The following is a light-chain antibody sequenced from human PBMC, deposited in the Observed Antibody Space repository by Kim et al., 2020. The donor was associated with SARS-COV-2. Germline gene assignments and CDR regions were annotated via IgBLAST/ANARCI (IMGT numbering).Light chain of an antibody. CDR1: ISDVGIYDY. J-gene: IGLJ2*01. CDR3: CSFVGSSSVL. CDR2: DVS. V-gene: IGLV2-11*03. Sequence: GQSVTFSCTVTISDVGIYDYVSWYQQHPGKAPKFMIYDVSKRPSGVPDRFSGSKSGNTASLTISGLQAEDEADYYCCSFVGSSSVLFGGGTKLTVL.